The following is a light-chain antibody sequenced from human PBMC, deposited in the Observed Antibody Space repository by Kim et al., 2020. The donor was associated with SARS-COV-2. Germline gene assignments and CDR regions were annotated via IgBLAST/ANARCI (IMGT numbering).Light chain of an antibody. CDR2: AAS. Sequence: LSPGDRGTLSCRTSQPVSANYVAWYQQKSGQAPRLLIYAASTRATGVPDRFSGGGSGTDFTLTITTLEPEDFAVYYCHQYGSSLWTFGQGTKLEI. CDR1: QPVSANY. J-gene: IGKJ1*01. CDR3: HQYGSSLWT. V-gene: IGKV3-20*01.